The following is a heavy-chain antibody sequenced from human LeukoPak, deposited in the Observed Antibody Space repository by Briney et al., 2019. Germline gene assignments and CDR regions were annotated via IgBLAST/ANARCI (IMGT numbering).Heavy chain of an antibody. CDR3: AKASNYYVSGSPDY. V-gene: IGHV1-18*01. CDR1: GYTFTSYG. D-gene: IGHD3-10*01. J-gene: IGHJ4*02. CDR2: ISAYNGNT. Sequence: ASVKVSCKASGYTFTSYGISWVRQAPGQGLEWMGWISAYNGNTNYAQKLQGRVTMTTDTSTSTAYMELRSLRSDDTAVYYCAKASNYYVSGSPDYWGQGTLVTVSS.